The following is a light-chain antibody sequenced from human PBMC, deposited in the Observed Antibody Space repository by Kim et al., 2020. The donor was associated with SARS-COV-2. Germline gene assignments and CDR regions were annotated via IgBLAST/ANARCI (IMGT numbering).Light chain of an antibody. CDR1: QSVSNK. V-gene: IGKV3-15*01. CDR2: GAS. J-gene: IGKJ5*01. Sequence: EIVMTQSPATLSVSPGERATLSCRASQSVSNKLAWYQQKPGQAPRLLIYGASTRATGIPARLSGSGSGTEFTLTISSLQSEDFAVYYCQQYSNWPSITFGQGTRLEIK. CDR3: QQYSNWPSIT.